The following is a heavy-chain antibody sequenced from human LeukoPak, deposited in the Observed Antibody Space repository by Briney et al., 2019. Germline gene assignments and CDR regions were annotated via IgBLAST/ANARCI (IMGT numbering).Heavy chain of an antibody. CDR1: GFTFDDYA. CDR3: AKEMTTVTTWPYYYGMDV. V-gene: IGHV3-9*01. CDR2: ISWNSGSI. J-gene: IGHJ6*02. D-gene: IGHD4-4*01. Sequence: PGRSLRLSCAASGFTFDDYAMHWVRQAPGKGLEWVSGISWNSGSIGYADSVKGRFTISRDNAKNSLYLQMNSLRAEDTALYYCAKEMTTVTTWPYYYGMDVWGQGTTVTVSS.